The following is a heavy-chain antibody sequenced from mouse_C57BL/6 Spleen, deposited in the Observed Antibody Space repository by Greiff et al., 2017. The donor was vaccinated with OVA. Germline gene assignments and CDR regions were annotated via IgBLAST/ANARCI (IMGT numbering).Heavy chain of an antibody. J-gene: IGHJ3*01. V-gene: IGHV1-80*01. D-gene: IGHD2-1*01. CDR2: IYPGDGDT. CDR3: ARRGVNGAWFAY. Sequence: QVQLQQSGAELVKPGASVKISCKASGYAFSSYWMNWVKQRPGKGLEWIGQIYPGDGDTNYNGKFKGKATLTADKSSSTAYMQLSSLTSEDSAVYICARRGVNGAWFAYWGQGTLVTVSA. CDR1: GYAFSSYW.